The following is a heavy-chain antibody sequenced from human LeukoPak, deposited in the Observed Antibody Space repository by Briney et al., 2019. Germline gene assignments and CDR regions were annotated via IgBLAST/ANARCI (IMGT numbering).Heavy chain of an antibody. J-gene: IGHJ1*01. CDR1: GFTFSSYA. V-gene: IGHV3-23*01. CDR2: ISGSGAYT. Sequence: GGSLRLSCAASGFTFSSYAMSWVRQAPGKGLEWVSTISGSGAYTYYADSVKGRSTISRDNSKNTLYLQMNSLRAEDTAVYYCAKYFASGSYYKLPHWGQGTLVTVSS. CDR3: AKYFASGSYYKLPH. D-gene: IGHD3-10*01.